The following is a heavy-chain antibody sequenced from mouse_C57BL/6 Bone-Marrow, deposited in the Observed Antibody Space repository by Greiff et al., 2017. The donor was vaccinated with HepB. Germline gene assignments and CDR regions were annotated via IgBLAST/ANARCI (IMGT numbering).Heavy chain of an antibody. CDR2: IDPETGGT. D-gene: IGHD2-2*01. V-gene: IGHV1-15*01. J-gene: IGHJ3*01. Sequence: QVQLQQSGAELVRPGASVTLSCKASGYTFTDYEMHWVKQTPVRGLEWIGAIDPETGGTAYNQKFKGKAILTADKSSSTAYMALSSLTSEDSAVYYCTRWFPPWFDYWGQGTLVTVSA. CDR1: GYTFTDYE. CDR3: TRWFPPWFDY.